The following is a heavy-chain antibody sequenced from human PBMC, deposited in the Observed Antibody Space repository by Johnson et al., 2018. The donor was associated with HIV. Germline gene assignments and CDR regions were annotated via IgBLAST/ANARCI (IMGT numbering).Heavy chain of an antibody. Sequence: VQLVESGGGLVQPGGSLRLSCAAYGFTVSSNYMSWVRQAPGRGLVWASFIYSGCSTSYADSVKGRFTISRDNFKNTLFLQMNSLRAEETAVYYCARDNLRAFDVWGQGTTVTVSS. J-gene: IGHJ3*01. CDR2: IYSGCST. D-gene: IGHD5/OR15-5a*01. CDR1: GFTVSSNY. CDR3: ARDNLRAFDV. V-gene: IGHV3-66*01.